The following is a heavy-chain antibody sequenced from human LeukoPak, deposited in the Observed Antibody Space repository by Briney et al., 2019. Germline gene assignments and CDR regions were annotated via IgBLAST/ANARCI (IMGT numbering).Heavy chain of an antibody. CDR3: AENSALEY. CDR2: ISYDGSNK. Sequence: GGSLRLSCAASGFTFSSYAMHWVRQAPGKGLEWEAVISYDGSNKYYADSVKGRFTISRDNSKNTLYLQMNSLRAEDTAVYYCAENSALEYWGQGTLVTVSS. V-gene: IGHV3-30-3*01. D-gene: IGHD1/OR15-1a*01. J-gene: IGHJ4*02. CDR1: GFTFSSYA.